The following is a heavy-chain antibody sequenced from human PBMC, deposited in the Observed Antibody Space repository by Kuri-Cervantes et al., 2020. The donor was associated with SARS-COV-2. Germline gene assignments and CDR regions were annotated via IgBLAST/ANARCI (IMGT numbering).Heavy chain of an antibody. V-gene: IGHV2-70*11. Sequence: SLSLTCTVSGYSISSGYYWGWIRQPPGKALEWLARIDWDDDKYYKTSLNTRLSISKDTSKDQVVLTMTNMDPVDTATYYCVRIRAATVIADYWGQGTLVTVSS. CDR2: IDWDDDK. D-gene: IGHD4-11*01. CDR3: VRIRAATVIADY. CDR1: GYSISSGYYW. J-gene: IGHJ4*02.